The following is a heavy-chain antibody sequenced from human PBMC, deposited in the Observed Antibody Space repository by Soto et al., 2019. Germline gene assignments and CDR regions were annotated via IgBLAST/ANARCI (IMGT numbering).Heavy chain of an antibody. D-gene: IGHD3-10*02. J-gene: IGHJ6*02. CDR2: INPKFGDT. V-gene: IGHV1-2*02. CDR1: GYTFTAYH. Sequence: QVRLVQSGAEVKEPGDSVRVSCEASGYTFTAYHRHWVRQAPGQGLEWMGWINPKFGDTGYAQDFQGRVSMTSDMSISTVYMELSRLTSDDTAIYYCARNMDYYYGRGSGNGHGVWGQGTTVTVFS. CDR3: ARNMDYYYGRGSGNGHGV.